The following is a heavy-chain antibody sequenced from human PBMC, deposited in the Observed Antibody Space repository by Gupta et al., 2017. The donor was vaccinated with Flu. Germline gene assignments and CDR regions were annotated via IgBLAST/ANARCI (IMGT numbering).Heavy chain of an antibody. J-gene: IGHJ4*02. CDR2: IHQGGIT. D-gene: IGHD5-24*01. CDR3: ASEFSTRGRFDY. V-gene: IGHV4-38-2*01. Sequence: QLQESSPGLVRPSETLSLTCAVSGDSFNNGFYWAWIRQTPGRGLEWIGSIHQGGITSYNPSLQSRVTISLETSKKQLSLRLKSVTAADTALYFCASEFSTRGRFDYWGQGTLVTVSS. CDR1: GDSFNNGFY.